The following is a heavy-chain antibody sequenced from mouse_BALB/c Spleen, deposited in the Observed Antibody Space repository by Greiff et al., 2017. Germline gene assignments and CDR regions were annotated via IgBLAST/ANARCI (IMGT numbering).Heavy chain of an antibody. CDR3: ARGTGTSGYFDY. V-gene: IGHV3-6*02. D-gene: IGHD4-1*01. J-gene: IGHJ2*01. CDR1: GYSITRGYY. CDR2: ISYDGSN. Sequence: EVQLQESGPGLVKPSQSLSLTCSVTGYSITRGYYWNWIRQFPGNKLEWMGYISYDGSNNYNPSLKNRISITRDTSKNQFFLKLNSVTTEDTATYYCARGTGTSGYFDYWGQGTTLTVSS.